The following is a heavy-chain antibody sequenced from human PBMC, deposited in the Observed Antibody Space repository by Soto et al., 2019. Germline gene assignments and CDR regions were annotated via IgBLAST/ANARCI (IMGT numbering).Heavy chain of an antibody. D-gene: IGHD6-13*01. Sequence: SETLSLTCTVSGGSISSYYWSWIRQPPGKGLEWIGYIYYSGSTNYNPSLKSRVTISVDTSKNQFSLKLSSVTAADTAVYYCARRGHSSSWYNWFDPWGQGTLVTSPQ. CDR2: IYYSGST. CDR1: GGSISSYY. V-gene: IGHV4-59*01. CDR3: ARRGHSSSWYNWFDP. J-gene: IGHJ5*02.